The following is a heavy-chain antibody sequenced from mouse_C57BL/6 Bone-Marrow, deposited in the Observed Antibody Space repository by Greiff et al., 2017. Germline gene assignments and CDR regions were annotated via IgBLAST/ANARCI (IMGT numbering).Heavy chain of an antibody. D-gene: IGHD1-2*01. J-gene: IGHJ3*01. CDR1: GFTFSSYG. CDR2: ISSGGSYT. CDR3: ARHGPLLFAY. Sequence: EVMLVESGGDLVKPGGSLKLSCAASGFTFSSYGMSWVRQTPDKRLEWVATISSGGSYTYYPDSVKGRFTISRDNAKNTLYLQMGSLKSEDTAMYYCARHGPLLFAYWGQGTLVTVSA. V-gene: IGHV5-6*02.